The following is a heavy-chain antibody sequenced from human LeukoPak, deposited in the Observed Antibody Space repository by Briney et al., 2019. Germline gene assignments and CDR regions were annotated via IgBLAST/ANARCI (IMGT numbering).Heavy chain of an antibody. D-gene: IGHD1-26*01. CDR2: ISSSGSTI. J-gene: IGHJ4*02. Sequence: GGSLRLSCAASGFTFSDYYMSWIRQAPGKGLEWGSYISSSGSTIYYADSVKGRFTISRDNAKNSLYLQMNSLRAEDTAVYYCARDPSVGAAHFDYWGQGTLVTVSS. V-gene: IGHV3-11*01. CDR3: ARDPSVGAAHFDY. CDR1: GFTFSDYY.